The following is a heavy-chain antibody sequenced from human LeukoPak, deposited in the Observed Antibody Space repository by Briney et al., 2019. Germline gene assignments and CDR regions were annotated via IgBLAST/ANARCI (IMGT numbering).Heavy chain of an antibody. J-gene: IGHJ4*02. CDR3: AREYCSGGSCYLDY. D-gene: IGHD2-15*01. Sequence: GGSLRLSCAASGFTVSSNYMSWVRQAPGKGLEWVSVIYSGGSTYYADSVKGRFTISRDNSKNTLYLQMNSLRAEDTAVYHCAREYCSGGSCYLDYWGQGTLVTVSS. CDR1: GFTVSSNY. CDR2: IYSGGST. V-gene: IGHV3-66*01.